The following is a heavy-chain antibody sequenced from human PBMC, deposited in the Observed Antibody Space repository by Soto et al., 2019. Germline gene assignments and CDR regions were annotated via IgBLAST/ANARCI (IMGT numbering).Heavy chain of an antibody. D-gene: IGHD2-15*01. CDR3: AWGRLRRYCSGGSCYRGPFDY. CDR2: INHSGNT. Sequence: QVQLQKWGAGLLKPSETLSLTCAVYGGSFSGYYWSWIRQPPGKGLEWIGEINHSGNTNYNPSLKSRVTIAVDTSKNQFSLKLSSVTAGGTAVYYFAWGRLRRYCSGGSCYRGPFDYWGQGTLVTVSS. J-gene: IGHJ4*02. CDR1: GGSFSGYY. V-gene: IGHV4-34*01.